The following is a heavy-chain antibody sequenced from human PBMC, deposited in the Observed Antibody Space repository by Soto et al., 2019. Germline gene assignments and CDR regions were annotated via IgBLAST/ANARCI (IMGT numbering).Heavy chain of an antibody. D-gene: IGHD6-25*01. Sequence: QVQLVESGGGVVQPGRSLRLSCAASGFTFNNYGMHWVRQAPGKGLEWLAVIWNDGSNNYYANSVKGRFTISRDNSKNTLYRQMNSLRAEDAAVYYCARRQIPPPTRGAANARGGMDVWGQGTRVTVSS. CDR1: GFTFNNYG. J-gene: IGHJ6*02. V-gene: IGHV3-33*01. CDR3: ARRQIPPPTRGAANARGGMDV. CDR2: IWNDGSNN.